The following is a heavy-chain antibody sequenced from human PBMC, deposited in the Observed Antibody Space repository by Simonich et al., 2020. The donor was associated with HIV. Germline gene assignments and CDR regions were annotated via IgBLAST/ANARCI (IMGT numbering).Heavy chain of an antibody. V-gene: IGHV4-34*01. Sequence: QVQLQQWGAGLLRPSETLSLTCAVYGGSFSDYYWNWIRQPPGEGLEWIGEIHHGGSTYNNPSLKRRVTISLDTSKNQFSLKLNSVTAADTALYYCAGLRGASSYNFWSGYFDYWGQGTLVTVSS. CDR1: GGSFSDYY. D-gene: IGHD3-3*01. J-gene: IGHJ4*02. CDR2: IHHGGST. CDR3: AGLRGASSYNFWSGYFDY.